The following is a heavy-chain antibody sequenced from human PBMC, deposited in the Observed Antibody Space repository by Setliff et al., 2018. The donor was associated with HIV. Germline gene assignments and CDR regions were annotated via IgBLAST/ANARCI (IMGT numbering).Heavy chain of an antibody. D-gene: IGHD3-22*01. Sequence: PGESLKISCAASGFTFSSYWMSWVRQAPGKGLEWMANIKQDGSEKYYVDSVKGRFTISRDNAKNSLYLQMNSLRAEDTAVYYCARGDFYDSSGYFTDAFDIWGQGTTVTVSS. J-gene: IGHJ3*02. CDR3: ARGDFYDSSGYFTDAFDI. CDR1: GFTFSSYW. V-gene: IGHV3-7*03. CDR2: IKQDGSEK.